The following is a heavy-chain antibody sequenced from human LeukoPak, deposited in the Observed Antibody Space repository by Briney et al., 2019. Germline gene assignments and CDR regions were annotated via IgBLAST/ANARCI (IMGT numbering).Heavy chain of an antibody. D-gene: IGHD4-17*01. V-gene: IGHV1-69*05. CDR2: IIPIFGTA. CDR1: GGTFSSYA. Sequence: SVKVSCKASGGTFSSYAISWVRQAPGQGLEWMGGIIPIFGTANYAQKFQGRVTITTDESASTAYMELSSLRSEDTAVYYCARGPPWGDYVPFGYYFDYWGQGTLVTVSS. J-gene: IGHJ4*02. CDR3: ARGPPWGDYVPFGYYFDY.